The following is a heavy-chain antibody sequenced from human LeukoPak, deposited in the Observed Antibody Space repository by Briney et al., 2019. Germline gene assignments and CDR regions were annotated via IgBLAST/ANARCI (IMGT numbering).Heavy chain of an antibody. CDR1: GGSISSSSYY. D-gene: IGHD3-10*01. CDR2: IYYSGST. CDR3: ASYPRSMALTGDRGYFDY. Sequence: PSETLSLTCTVSGGSISSSSYYWGWIRQPPGKGLEWIGSIYYSGSTYYNPSLKSRVTISVDTSKNQFSLKLSSVTAADTAVYYCASYPRSMALTGDRGYFDYWGQGTLVTVSS. J-gene: IGHJ4*02. V-gene: IGHV4-39*01.